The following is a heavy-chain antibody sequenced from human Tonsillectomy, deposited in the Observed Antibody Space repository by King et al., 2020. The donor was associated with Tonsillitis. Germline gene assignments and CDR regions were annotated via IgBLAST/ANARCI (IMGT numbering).Heavy chain of an antibody. CDR1: GGSISSTIYY. V-gene: IGHV4-39*02. CDR2: IYYDGTT. D-gene: IGHD2-2*01. J-gene: IGHJ5*02. CDR3: ARDPGSSRGFDP. Sequence: QLQESGPGLVKPSDTLSLTCSVSGGSISSTIYYWAWIRQPPGKGPEWIASIYYDGTTYYNPSLQSRLTISVDTTRNQFSLRLSSVTAADPAVYYCARDPGSSRGFDPRGQGMLVTVFS.